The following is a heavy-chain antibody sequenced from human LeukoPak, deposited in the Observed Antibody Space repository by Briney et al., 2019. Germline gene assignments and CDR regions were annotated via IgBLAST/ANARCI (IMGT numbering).Heavy chain of an antibody. Sequence: PSETLSLTCTVSGGSISSSSYYWGWIRQPPGKGLEWIGSIYYSGSTYYNPSLKSRVTISVDTSKNQFSLKLSSVTAADTAVYYCARVGISYYDFWSGSRLPTFDPWGQGTLVIVSS. CDR3: ARVGISYYDFWSGSRLPTFDP. CDR1: GGSISSSSYY. V-gene: IGHV4-39*07. D-gene: IGHD3-3*01. J-gene: IGHJ5*02. CDR2: IYYSGST.